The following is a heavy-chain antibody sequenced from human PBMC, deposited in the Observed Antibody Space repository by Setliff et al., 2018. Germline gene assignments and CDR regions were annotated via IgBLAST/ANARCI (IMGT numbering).Heavy chain of an antibody. CDR3: TRSRGPRVVLAADFDF. J-gene: IGHJ4*02. D-gene: IGHD3-16*01. CDR2: ISAYDGNT. Sequence: ASVKVSCKASGYTFTNYGITWVRQAPGQGLEWMAWISAYDGNTKYTLKLQGRVTVTADTSTKTTYMELRSLTSDDTAVYFCTRSRGPRVVLAADFDFWGQGTLVTVSS. V-gene: IGHV1-18*01. CDR1: GYTFTNYG.